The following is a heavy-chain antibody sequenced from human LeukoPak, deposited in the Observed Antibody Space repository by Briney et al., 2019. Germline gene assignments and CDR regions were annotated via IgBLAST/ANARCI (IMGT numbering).Heavy chain of an antibody. J-gene: IGHJ5*02. CDR2: INHSGST. D-gene: IGHD2-2*01. V-gene: IGHV4-34*01. Sequence: SETLSLTCAVYGGSFSGYYWGWIRQPPGKGLEWIGEINHSGSTNYNPSLKSRVTISVDTSKNQFSLKLSSVTAADTAVYYCARGVVPAAIVPWFDPWGQGTLVTVSS. CDR1: GGSFSGYY. CDR3: ARGVVPAAIVPWFDP.